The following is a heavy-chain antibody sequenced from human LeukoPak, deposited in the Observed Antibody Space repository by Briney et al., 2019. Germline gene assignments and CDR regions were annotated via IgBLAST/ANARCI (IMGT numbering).Heavy chain of an antibody. J-gene: IGHJ4*02. V-gene: IGHV3-21*06. CDR1: GFTIGSSY. D-gene: IGHD4-17*01. CDR2: ISGSSSSI. Sequence: PGGSLRLSCAASGFTIGSSYMNWVRQAPGKGLEWVSSISGSSSSIYYADSVKGRFTISRDNAKNSLYLQMNSLRADDTAVYYCATPPSTVPRGKFDCWGQGTLVTVCS. CDR3: ATPPSTVPRGKFDC.